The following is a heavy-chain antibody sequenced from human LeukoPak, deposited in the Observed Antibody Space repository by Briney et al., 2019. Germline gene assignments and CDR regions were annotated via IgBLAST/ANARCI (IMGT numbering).Heavy chain of an antibody. CDR2: IVVGSGNT. D-gene: IGHD5-18*01. CDR3: AADLGPKEDTAIETPLGY. V-gene: IGHV1-58*02. Sequence: SVKVSCKASGFTFTSSAMQWVRQARGQRLEWRGWIVVGSGNTNYAQKFQERVTIIRDMSTSTAYMELSSLRSEDTAVYYCAADLGPKEDTAIETPLGYWGQGTLVTVSS. CDR1: GFTFTSSA. J-gene: IGHJ4*02.